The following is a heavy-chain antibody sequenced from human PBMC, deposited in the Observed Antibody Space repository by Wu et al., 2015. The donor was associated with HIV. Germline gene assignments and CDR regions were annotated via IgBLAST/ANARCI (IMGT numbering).Heavy chain of an antibody. CDR3: AREWGHYYYDSSGYYDY. CDR1: GDTFSTST. D-gene: IGHD3-22*01. V-gene: IGHV1-69*12. Sequence: QVHLVQSGAEVKKPRSSVKVSCKASGDTFSTSTFTWVRQTPGQGLQWMGGIIPIFGKAHYARRLQGKVTITADESTNTVYMELRSLRSDDTAVYYCAREWGHYYYDSSGYYDYWGQGTLVTVSS. J-gene: IGHJ4*02. CDR2: IIPIFGKA.